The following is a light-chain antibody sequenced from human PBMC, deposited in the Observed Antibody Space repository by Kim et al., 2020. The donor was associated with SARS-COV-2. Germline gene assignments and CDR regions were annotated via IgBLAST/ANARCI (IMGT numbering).Light chain of an antibody. V-gene: IGLV3-19*01. CDR1: SLRSYY. CDR3: NSRDSSGNHPHVV. J-gene: IGLJ2*01. Sequence: SSELTQDPAVSVALGQTVRITCQGDSLRSYYASWYQQKPGQAPVLVIYGKNNRPSGIPDRFSGSSSGNTASLTITGAQAEDEADYYCNSRDSSGNHPHVVFRRGTQPTV. CDR2: GKN.